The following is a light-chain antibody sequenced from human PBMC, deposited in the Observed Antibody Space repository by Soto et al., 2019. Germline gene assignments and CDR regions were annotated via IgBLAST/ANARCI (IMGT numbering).Light chain of an antibody. V-gene: IGKV1-6*01. J-gene: IGKJ1*01. CDR2: AAS. CDR1: QGIRND. Sequence: AIQMTQSPSSLSASVGDRVTITCRASQGIRNDLGWYQQKPGKAPKLLIYAASSLQSGVPSTFRGSGSETEFTLTISGLQPDDFATYYCQQFIDGWTFGQGTKVDIK. CDR3: QQFIDGWT.